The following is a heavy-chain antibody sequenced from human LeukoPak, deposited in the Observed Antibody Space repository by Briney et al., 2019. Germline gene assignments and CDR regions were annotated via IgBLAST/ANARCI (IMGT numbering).Heavy chain of an antibody. Sequence: GGSLRLSCAASGITFSSYGMSWVRQAPGKGLEWVSSISSTGGTTYYADSVKGRFTISRDNSKNTLYLQMNSMRAEDTAIYYCAKNGDRGAYCTGGTCYPYFYYYMDVWGKGTTVTI. CDR3: AKNGDRGAYCTGGTCYPYFYYYMDV. J-gene: IGHJ6*03. V-gene: IGHV3-23*01. CDR2: ISSTGGTT. CDR1: GITFSSYG. D-gene: IGHD2-15*01.